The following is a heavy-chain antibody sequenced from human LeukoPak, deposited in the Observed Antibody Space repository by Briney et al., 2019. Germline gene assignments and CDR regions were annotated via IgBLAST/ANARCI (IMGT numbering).Heavy chain of an antibody. V-gene: IGHV1-2*06. Sequence: ASVKVSCKASGYTFTGYYMHWVRQAPGQGLEWMGRIDPNSGDTHYAQKFHGRVTMTRDTSISTAYMELSRLRSDDTAVYYCARDFYDSSAYGASDWFDPWGQGTLVTVSS. CDR2: IDPNSGDT. CDR1: GYTFTGYY. CDR3: ARDFYDSSAYGASDWFDP. J-gene: IGHJ5*02. D-gene: IGHD3-22*01.